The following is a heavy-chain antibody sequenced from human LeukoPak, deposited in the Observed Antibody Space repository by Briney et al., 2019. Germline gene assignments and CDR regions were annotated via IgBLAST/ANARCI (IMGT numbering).Heavy chain of an antibody. CDR2: ISSSSSYI. CDR1: GFTFSSYS. CDR3: AISGELSGYDFYY. D-gene: IGHD5-12*01. Sequence: GGSLRLSCAASGFTFSSYSMNWVRQAPGKGLEWVSSISSSSSYIYYADSVKGRFTISRDNAKNSLYLQMNSLRAEDTAVYYCAISGELSGYDFYYWGQGTLVTVSS. V-gene: IGHV3-21*01. J-gene: IGHJ4*02.